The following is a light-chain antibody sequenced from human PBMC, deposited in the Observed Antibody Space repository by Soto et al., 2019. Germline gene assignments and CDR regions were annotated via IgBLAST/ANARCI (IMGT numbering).Light chain of an antibody. J-gene: IGKJ1*01. Sequence: DIVLTQSPDSLAVSLGERATINCTSSQNVLYSSNKNYLAWFQQKPGQPPKLLIYWASTRESGVPDRFSGSGSGTDFTLTIVSLQAEDVAVYYCRQYYSTPWTFGQGTKVEIK. CDR1: QNVLYSSNKNY. V-gene: IGKV4-1*01. CDR3: RQYYSTPWT. CDR2: WAS.